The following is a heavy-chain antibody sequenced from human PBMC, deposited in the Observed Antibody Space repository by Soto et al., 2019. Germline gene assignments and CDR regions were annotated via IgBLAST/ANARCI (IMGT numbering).Heavy chain of an antibody. CDR3: AKEGSSGWYFNYFDY. CDR1: GFTFDDYA. J-gene: IGHJ4*02. Sequence: GGSLRLSCAASGFTFDDYAMHWVRQAPGKGLEWVSLISWDGGSTYYADSVKGRFTISRDNSKNSLYLQMNSLRAEDTALYYCAKEGSSGWYFNYFDYWGQGTPVTVSS. D-gene: IGHD6-19*01. CDR2: ISWDGGST. V-gene: IGHV3-43D*04.